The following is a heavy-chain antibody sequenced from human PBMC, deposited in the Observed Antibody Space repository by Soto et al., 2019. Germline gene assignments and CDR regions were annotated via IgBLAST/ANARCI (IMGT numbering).Heavy chain of an antibody. CDR1: GFTFSNYW. V-gene: IGHV3-74*01. J-gene: IGHJ4*02. CDR3: ARVAVGAYYFHY. Sequence: EVQLVESGGGLVQPGGSLRLSCAASGFTFSNYWMHWVRQAPGKGLVWVSRINSDGTTTSYADSVRGRFTISRDNARDTVYLQMISLGAEDTAVYYCARVAVGAYYFHYWGQGTLVTVSS. D-gene: IGHD1-26*01. CDR2: INSDGTTT.